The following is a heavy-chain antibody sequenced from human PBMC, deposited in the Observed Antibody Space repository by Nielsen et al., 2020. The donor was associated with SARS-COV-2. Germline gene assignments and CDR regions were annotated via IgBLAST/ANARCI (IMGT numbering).Heavy chain of an antibody. V-gene: IGHV5-51*01. CDR3: ARQDATGQALNY. J-gene: IGHJ4*02. CDR2: IYPGDSDT. D-gene: IGHD1-14*01. Sequence: GESLKISCKCSGYNFNNYWIAWVRQMPGKGLEWMGIIYPGDSDTRYSPSFQGQVTISADKSTDTAFLQWRSLKASDTAIYYCARQDATGQALNYWGQGALVTVSS. CDR1: GYNFNNYW.